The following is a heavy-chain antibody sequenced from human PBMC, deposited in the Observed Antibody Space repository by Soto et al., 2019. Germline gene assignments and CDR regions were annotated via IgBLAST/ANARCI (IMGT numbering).Heavy chain of an antibody. D-gene: IGHD6-13*01. V-gene: IGHV6-1*01. Sequence: PSQTLSLTCAISGDSVSSNSAAWNWIRQSPSRGLELLGRTYYRSKWYNDYAVSVKSRITINPDTSKNQFSLQLNSVTPEDTAVYYCAREVPGIAAAGTYLDAFDIWGQGTMVTVSS. CDR1: GDSVSSNSAA. CDR3: AREVPGIAAAGTYLDAFDI. CDR2: TYYRSKWYN. J-gene: IGHJ3*02.